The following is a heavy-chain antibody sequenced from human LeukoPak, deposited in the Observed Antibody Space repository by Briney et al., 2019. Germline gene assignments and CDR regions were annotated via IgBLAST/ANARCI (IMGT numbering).Heavy chain of an antibody. Sequence: ASVKVSCRASGYPFSAHFLNWVRQAPGQGLEWMGNIDTTTGNPRYAQDFTGRFVFSLDTSVSTAYLQITSLKADDTAAYYCVRGTPTPGMDYWGQGTQVTVSS. CDR3: VRGTPTPGMDY. J-gene: IGHJ4*02. V-gene: IGHV7-4-1*02. CDR1: GYPFSAHF. CDR2: IDTTTGNP. D-gene: IGHD3-10*01.